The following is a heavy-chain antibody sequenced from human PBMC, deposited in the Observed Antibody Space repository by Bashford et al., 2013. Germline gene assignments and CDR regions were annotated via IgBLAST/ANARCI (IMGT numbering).Heavy chain of an antibody. CDR3: ARDPGYSYGFEGSRNWFDP. D-gene: IGHD5-18*01. V-gene: IGHV1-18*01. J-gene: IGHJ5*02. CDR2: ISAYNGNT. Sequence: WVRQAPGQGLEWMGWISAYNGNTNYAQKLQGRVTMTTDTSTSTAYMELRSLRSDDTAVYYCARDPGYSYGFEGSRNWFDPWGQGTLVTVSS.